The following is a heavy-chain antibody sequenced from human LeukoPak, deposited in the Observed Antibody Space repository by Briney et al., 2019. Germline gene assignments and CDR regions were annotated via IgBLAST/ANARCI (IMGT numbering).Heavy chain of an antibody. CDR3: SRENGAFSPFGY. V-gene: IGHV4-4*02. J-gene: IGHJ4*02. D-gene: IGHD2-8*01. Sequence: PSETLSLTCGVSGGSISNTNWWSWVRQPPGQGLEWIGEISLTGLTHYNPSLESRVTVSLDKPKNQLSLNLTSVTAADTAVYYCSRENGAFSPFGYWGQGTLVTVSS. CDR1: GGSISNTNW. CDR2: ISLTGLT.